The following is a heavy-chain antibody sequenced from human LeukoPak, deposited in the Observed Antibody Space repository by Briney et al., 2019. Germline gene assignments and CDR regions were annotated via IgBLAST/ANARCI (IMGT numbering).Heavy chain of an antibody. J-gene: IGHJ4*02. CDR1: GFSLSMYW. Sequence: GGSLRLSCSVSGFSLSMYWMTWVRQAPGKGLEWLANIKQDGSEEYYADSVKGRFTISRDNARNSLYLQMNSLGVEDTALYYCARWDSGNYYGIGDWGQGTLVTVSS. CDR2: IKQDGSEE. V-gene: IGHV3-7*01. CDR3: ARWDSGNYYGIGD. D-gene: IGHD1-26*01.